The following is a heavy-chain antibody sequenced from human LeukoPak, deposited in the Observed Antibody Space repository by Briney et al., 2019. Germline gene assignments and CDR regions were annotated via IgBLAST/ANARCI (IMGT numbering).Heavy chain of an antibody. CDR3: ARGVLEWGYSGYGYFDY. D-gene: IGHD5-12*01. J-gene: IGHJ4*02. CDR2: IYYSGST. Sequence: SETLSLTYAVYGGSISGYYWSWIRQPPGKGLEWIGYIYYSGSTNYNPSLKSRVTISVDTSKNQFSLKLSSVTAADTAVYYCARGVLEWGYSGYGYFDYWGQGTLVTVSS. V-gene: IGHV4-59*08. CDR1: GGSISGYY.